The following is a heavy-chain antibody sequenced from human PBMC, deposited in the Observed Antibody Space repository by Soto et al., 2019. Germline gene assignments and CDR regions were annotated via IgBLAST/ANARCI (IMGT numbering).Heavy chain of an antibody. Sequence: GESLKISCKGSGYSFTSYWIGWVRQMPGKGLEWMGIIYPGDSDTRYSPSFQGQVTISADKSISTAYLQWSSLKASDTAMYYCATAYVYDFENSNYYRDAFDIWGQGTLVTVSS. V-gene: IGHV5-51*01. CDR2: IYPGDSDT. CDR3: ATAYVYDFENSNYYRDAFDI. J-gene: IGHJ3*02. CDR1: GYSFTSYW. D-gene: IGHD3-22*01.